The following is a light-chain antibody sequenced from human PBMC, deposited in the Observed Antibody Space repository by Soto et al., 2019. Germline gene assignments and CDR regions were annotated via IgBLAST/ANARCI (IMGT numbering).Light chain of an antibody. J-gene: IGLJ1*01. V-gene: IGLV2-14*01. Sequence: QSALTQPASVSGSPGQSITISCTGTSSDVGGYYYVSWYQHHPGKAPKLMIYEVSYRPSGVSSRFSGSKSGNTASLTISGLQAEDEADYYCSSYTSTSIPYVFGTGTKVT. CDR2: EVS. CDR1: SSDVGGYYY. CDR3: SSYTSTSIPYV.